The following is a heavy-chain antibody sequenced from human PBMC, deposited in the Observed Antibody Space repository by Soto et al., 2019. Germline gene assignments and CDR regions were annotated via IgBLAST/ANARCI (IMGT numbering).Heavy chain of an antibody. CDR3: AREGYYYGSGSFDY. CDR1: GGSISSGDYY. J-gene: IGHJ4*02. V-gene: IGHV4-30-4*01. Sequence: PSETLSLTCTVSGGSISSGDYYWSWIRQPPGKGLEWIGYIYYTGSTYYNPSLKSRVTISVDTSKNQFSLKLSSVTAADTAVYYCAREGYYYGSGSFDYWGQGTLATVSS. D-gene: IGHD3-10*01. CDR2: IYYTGST.